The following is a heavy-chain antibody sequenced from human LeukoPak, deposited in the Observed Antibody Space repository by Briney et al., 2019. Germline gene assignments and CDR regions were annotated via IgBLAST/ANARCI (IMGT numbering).Heavy chain of an antibody. Sequence: SETLSLTCTVSGGSISSSSYYWGWIRQPPGKGLEWIGSIYYSGSTYYNPSLKSRVTISVDTSKNQLSLKLSSVTAADTAVYYCARLISMIRGVIRSPDYWGQGTLVTVSS. V-gene: IGHV4-39*07. CDR3: ARLISMIRGVIRSPDY. D-gene: IGHD3-10*01. J-gene: IGHJ4*02. CDR2: IYYSGST. CDR1: GGSISSSSYY.